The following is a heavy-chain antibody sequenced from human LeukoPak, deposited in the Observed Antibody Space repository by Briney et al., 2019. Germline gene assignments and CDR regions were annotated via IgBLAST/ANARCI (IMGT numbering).Heavy chain of an antibody. CDR2: ISSSGSTI. V-gene: IGHV3-48*03. CDR3: AGYCSSTSCYPTVDY. J-gene: IGHJ4*02. CDR1: GFTFSSYE. D-gene: IGHD2-2*01. Sequence: GGPLRLSSAASGFTFSSYEMNWGRQAPGKVLEWVSYISSSGSTIYYADSVNGRLTISRDNAKNSLYLQMNSLRAEDTAVYYCAGYCSSTSCYPTVDYWGQGTLVTVSS.